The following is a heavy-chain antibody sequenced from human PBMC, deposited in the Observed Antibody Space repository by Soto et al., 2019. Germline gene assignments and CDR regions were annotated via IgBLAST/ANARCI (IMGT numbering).Heavy chain of an antibody. CDR1: GYTFASYA. CDR3: ARDPPPPDY. J-gene: IGHJ4*02. V-gene: IGHV1-18*01. CDR2: ISAYNGNT. Sequence: QVQLVQSGAEVKKPGASVKVSCKASGYTFASYAISWMRQAPGQGLEWMGWISAYNGNTNYAQKLQGRGPMTTDTSTSTAYMELRSLRSDHPAVYYCARDPPPPDYWGQGTLVTVSS.